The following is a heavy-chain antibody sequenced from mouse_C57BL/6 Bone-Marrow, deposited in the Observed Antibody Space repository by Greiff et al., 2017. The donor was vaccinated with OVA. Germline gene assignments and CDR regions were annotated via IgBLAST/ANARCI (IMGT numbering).Heavy chain of an antibody. V-gene: IGHV5-2*01. CDR3: ARLEGYYYGSSLAWFAY. D-gene: IGHD1-1*01. Sequence: EVQVVESGGGLVQPGESLKLSCESNEYEFPSHDMSWVRKTPEKRLELVAAINSDGGSTYYPDTMERRFIISRDNTKKTLYLQMSSLRSEDTALYYCARLEGYYYGSSLAWFAYWGQGTLVTVSA. J-gene: IGHJ3*01. CDR2: INSDGGST. CDR1: EYEFPSHD.